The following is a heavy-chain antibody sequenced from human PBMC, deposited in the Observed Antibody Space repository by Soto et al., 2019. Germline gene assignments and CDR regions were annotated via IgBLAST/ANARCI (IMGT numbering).Heavy chain of an antibody. V-gene: IGHV3-23*01. D-gene: IGHD3-3*01. CDR1: TVTFSMYA. Sequence: SWAAGTVTFSMYALSWVRQAPGKWLEWVSAISGSGGSTYYADSVKGRFTITRDNSKNTLYLQMNSLRAEDTAVYYCAKDIEREWLLRAYYCYGMDVWGQGTPVTVSS. J-gene: IGHJ6*02. CDR2: ISGSGGST. CDR3: AKDIEREWLLRAYYCYGMDV.